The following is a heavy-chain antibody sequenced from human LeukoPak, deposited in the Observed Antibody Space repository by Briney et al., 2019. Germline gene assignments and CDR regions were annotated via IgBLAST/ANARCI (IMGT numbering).Heavy chain of an antibody. CDR2: IIPIFGTA. Sequence: SVKVSCKASGGTFNNYAFSWVRQAPGQGLEWMGGIIPIFGTANYAQKFQGRVTITADESTSTAYMELSSLRSEDTAVYYCARVPPDFWSGSDMDVWGKGTTVTVSS. J-gene: IGHJ6*03. D-gene: IGHD3-3*01. CDR3: ARVPPDFWSGSDMDV. V-gene: IGHV1-69*13. CDR1: GGTFNNYA.